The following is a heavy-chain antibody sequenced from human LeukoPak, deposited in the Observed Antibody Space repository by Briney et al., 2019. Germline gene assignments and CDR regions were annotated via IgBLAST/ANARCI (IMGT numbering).Heavy chain of an antibody. Sequence: GGSLRLSCAASGFTFSSYGMHWVRQAPGKGLEWVAVIWYDGSDKYYADSVKGRFTISRDNSKNTLYLQMNSLRAEDTAVYYCATSIVVVPAAIGRHWGQGTLVTVSS. V-gene: IGHV3-33*01. CDR1: GFTFSSYG. CDR2: IWYDGSDK. CDR3: ATSIVVVPAAIGRH. J-gene: IGHJ4*02. D-gene: IGHD2-2*02.